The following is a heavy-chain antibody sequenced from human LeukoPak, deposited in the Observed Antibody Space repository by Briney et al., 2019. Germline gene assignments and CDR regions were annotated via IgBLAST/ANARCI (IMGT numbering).Heavy chain of an antibody. CDR1: GYSFTSYW. V-gene: IGHV5-51*01. J-gene: IGHJ4*02. CDR3: ARHSWRGYSYAGIDY. Sequence: GGSLQISCKGSGYSFTSYWIGWVRQMPGKGLEWMGIIYPGDSDTRYSPSFQGQVTISADKSISTAYLQWSSLKASDTAMYYCARHSWRGYSYAGIDYWGQGTLVTVSS. CDR2: IYPGDSDT. D-gene: IGHD5-18*01.